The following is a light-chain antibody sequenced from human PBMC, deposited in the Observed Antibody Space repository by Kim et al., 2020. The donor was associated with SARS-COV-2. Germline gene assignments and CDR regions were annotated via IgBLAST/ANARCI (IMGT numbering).Light chain of an antibody. CDR3: QQYGTSALT. V-gene: IGKV3-20*01. CDR1: QSVSSNY. J-gene: IGKJ1*01. CDR2: DAS. Sequence: EIVLTQSPGTLSLSPGERATLSCRASQSVSSNYLAWYQQKPGQSPRLLIFDASNRATGIPDRFSGSGSGTDFTLTIRSLEPEDFAVYYCQQYGTSALTFGQGTKVDIK.